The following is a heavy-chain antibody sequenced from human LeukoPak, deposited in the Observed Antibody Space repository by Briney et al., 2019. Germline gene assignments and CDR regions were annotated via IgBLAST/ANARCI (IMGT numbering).Heavy chain of an antibody. D-gene: IGHD6-19*01. Sequence: GGSLRLSCTASGFTFSTYAMTWVRQAPGKGLEWVSVISHGGDSAWYADSAKGRFTTSRDNSKSTLFLQMNSVRADDTAIYYCAKGRSGWYEGLDYWGQGILVTVSS. V-gene: IGHV3-23*01. CDR1: GFTFSTYA. J-gene: IGHJ4*02. CDR3: AKGRSGWYEGLDY. CDR2: ISHGGDSA.